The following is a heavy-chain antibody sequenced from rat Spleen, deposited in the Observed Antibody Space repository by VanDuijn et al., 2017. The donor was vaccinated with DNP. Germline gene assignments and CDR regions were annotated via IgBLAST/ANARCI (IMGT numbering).Heavy chain of an antibody. J-gene: IGHJ3*01. CDR3: ARHYNNNLHWFPY. CDR2: IPSGGDST. Sequence: VQLKESGPGLVQPSQTLSLTCTVSGFSLTSYNVHWVRQPPGKGLEWVSTIPSGGDSTYYPDSVKGRFTISRDNAKSILYLQMDSLRSEDTATYYCARHYNNNLHWFPYWGQGTLVTVSS. CDR1: GFSLTSYN. D-gene: IGHD1-10*01. V-gene: IGHV5-25*01.